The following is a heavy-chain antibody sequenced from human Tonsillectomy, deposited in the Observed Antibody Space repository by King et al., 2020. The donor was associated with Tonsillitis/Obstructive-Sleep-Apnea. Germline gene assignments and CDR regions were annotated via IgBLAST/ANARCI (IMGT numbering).Heavy chain of an antibody. CDR1: GYNFPNYW. J-gene: IGHJ6*03. Sequence: QLVQSGAEVKEPGESLKISCKGSGYNFPNYWIAWVRQMPGKGLEWMGIVYPGDSVTRYSPSFQGQVTISADKSISTAYLQWSTLKASDTAMYYCARLPDYFYYYYMAVWGKGTMVTVSS. V-gene: IGHV5-51*01. CDR2: VYPGDSVT. CDR3: ARLPDYFYYYYMAV.